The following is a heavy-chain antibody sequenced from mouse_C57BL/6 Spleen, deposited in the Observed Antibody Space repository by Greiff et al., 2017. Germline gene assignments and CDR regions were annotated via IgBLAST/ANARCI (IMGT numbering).Heavy chain of an antibody. CDR1: GFTFSSYA. CDR2: ISDGGSYT. V-gene: IGHV5-4*03. D-gene: IGHD1-1*01. CDR3: ARADYYGSSWGYFYV. Sequence: EVKVVESGGGLVKPGGSLKLSCAASGFTFSSYAMSWVRQTPEKRLEWVATISDGGSYTYYPDNVKGRFTSSRDNAKNNLYLQMSHLKSEDTAMYYCARADYYGSSWGYFYVWGTGTTVTVSS. J-gene: IGHJ1*03.